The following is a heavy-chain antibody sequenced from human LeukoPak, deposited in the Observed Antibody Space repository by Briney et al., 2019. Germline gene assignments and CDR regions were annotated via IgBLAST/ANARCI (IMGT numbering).Heavy chain of an antibody. CDR1: GGTFSSYA. Sequence: ASVKVSCKASGGTFSSYAISWVRQATGQGLEWMGWMNPNSGNTGYAQKFQGRVTMTRNTSISTAYMELSSLRSEDTAVYYCAREDSSGYYHSDYWGQGTLVTVSS. J-gene: IGHJ4*02. CDR3: AREDSSGYYHSDY. CDR2: MNPNSGNT. D-gene: IGHD3-22*01. V-gene: IGHV1-8*02.